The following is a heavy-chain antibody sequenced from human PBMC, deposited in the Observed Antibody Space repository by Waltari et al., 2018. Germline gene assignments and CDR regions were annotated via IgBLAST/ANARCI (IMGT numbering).Heavy chain of an antibody. D-gene: IGHD6-13*01. J-gene: IGHJ4*02. V-gene: IGHV3-53*01. Sequence: EVQLVESGGDLIQPGGSLRLSCAASGFTAGNNYMCWVRQAPGKGLEWVSLIYSGGGTHYADSVKGRFTISRDNSKNTLYLQMNRLRVEDTAVYYCARDPPGIAAAGTGGWGQGTLVTVSS. CDR2: IYSGGGT. CDR3: ARDPPGIAAAGTGG. CDR1: GFTAGNNY.